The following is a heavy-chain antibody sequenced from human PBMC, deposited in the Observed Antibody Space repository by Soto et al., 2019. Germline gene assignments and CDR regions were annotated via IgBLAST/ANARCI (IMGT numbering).Heavy chain of an antibody. V-gene: IGHV3-23*01. CDR3: VKNSGWFNT. CDR1: GFTFGTTD. J-gene: IGHJ5*02. D-gene: IGHD3-10*01. CDR2: IDGRGGIT. Sequence: QLLQSGGGLVQPGGSLTLSCAASGFTFGTTDMSWVRQAPGEGLEWVSTIDGRGGITYYADSVKGLFTISRDNSRNTVYLQMNSLRGDDTALYYCVKNSGWFNTWGQGALVTVSS.